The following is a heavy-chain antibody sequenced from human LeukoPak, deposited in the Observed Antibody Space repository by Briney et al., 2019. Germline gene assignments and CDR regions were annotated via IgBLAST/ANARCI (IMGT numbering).Heavy chain of an antibody. V-gene: IGHV4-59*01. Sequence: PSETLSLTCTVSGGSISSYYWSWLRQPPGKGLEWLGYIYYSGSTNYNPSLKSRVTISVDTSKNQFSLKLSSVTAADTAVYYCARVYREPGNDAFDIWGQGTMVTVSS. CDR1: GGSISSYY. CDR2: IYYSGST. J-gene: IGHJ3*02. D-gene: IGHD1-14*01. CDR3: ARVYREPGNDAFDI.